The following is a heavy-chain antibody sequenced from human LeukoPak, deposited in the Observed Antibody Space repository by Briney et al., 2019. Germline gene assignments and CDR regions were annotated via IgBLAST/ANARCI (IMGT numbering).Heavy chain of an antibody. CDR3: ARVAGYMRGGIDS. J-gene: IGHJ4*02. CDR2: INGDGTNT. D-gene: IGHD6-13*01. CDR1: GFTFNSYG. Sequence: GGSLRLSCTASGFTFNSYGMSWVRQAPGKGLEWVSGINGDGTNTFYADSVKGRFTISRDNSKNTLYLEMNSLRAEDTAVYYYARVAGYMRGGIDSWGQGTLVTVSS. V-gene: IGHV3-23*01.